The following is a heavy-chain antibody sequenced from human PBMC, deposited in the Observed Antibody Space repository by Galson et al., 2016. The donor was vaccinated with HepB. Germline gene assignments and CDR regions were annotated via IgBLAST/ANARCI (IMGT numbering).Heavy chain of an antibody. J-gene: IGHJ4*02. CDR3: AKDMSHVDTAIDS. CDR1: GFIFGDYV. CDR2: ISLNSYNK. Sequence: SLRLSCAASGFIFGDYVMHWVRQAPGKGLEWVSGISLNSYNKGYADSVKGRFTISRDNAKNSLFLQMDSLRVEDTGLYHCAKDMSHVDTAIDSWGQGTLVTVSS. V-gene: IGHV3-9*01. D-gene: IGHD5-18*01.